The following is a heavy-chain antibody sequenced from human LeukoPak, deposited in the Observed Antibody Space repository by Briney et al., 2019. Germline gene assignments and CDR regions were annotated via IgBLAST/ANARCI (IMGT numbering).Heavy chain of an antibody. V-gene: IGHV4-59*01. CDR2: VYYTGGT. J-gene: IGHJ3*02. CDR1: GGSISNYY. CDR3: ARDGDKGYYDSRGFDI. D-gene: IGHD3-22*01. Sequence: SETLSLTCTVSGGSISNYYWSWIRQPPGKELEWIGYVYYTGGTNYNPSLKSRVTISLDTSKTQFSLNVRSVTAAETAVYYCARDGDKGYYDSRGFDIWGQGTMVTVSS.